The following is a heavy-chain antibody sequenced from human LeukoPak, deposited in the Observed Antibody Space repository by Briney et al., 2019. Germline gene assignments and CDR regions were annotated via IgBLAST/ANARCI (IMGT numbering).Heavy chain of an antibody. D-gene: IGHD3-9*01. CDR3: ATYYDILSGYTFDY. V-gene: IGHV4-31*03. CDR2: IYYSGST. J-gene: IGHJ4*02. CDR1: GGSISSGGYY. Sequence: SETLSLTCTVSGGSISSGGYYWSWIRQHPGKGLEWIGYIYYSGSTYYNPSLKSRVTISVDTSKNQFSLKLSSVTAADTAVYYCATYYDILSGYTFDYWGQGTLVAVSS.